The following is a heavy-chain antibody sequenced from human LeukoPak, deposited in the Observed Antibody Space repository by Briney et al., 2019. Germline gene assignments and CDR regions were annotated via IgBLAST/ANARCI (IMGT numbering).Heavy chain of an antibody. D-gene: IGHD3-22*01. Sequence: GGSLRLSCAPSGFTFSRHGMHWVRQAPGKGLEWVAVIWYDGSNKYYADSVKGRFTISRDNSKNTLYLQMNSLRAEDTAVYYCARDTLYYDSSGYPHLDYWGQGTLVTVSS. CDR3: ARDTLYYDSSGYPHLDY. CDR1: GFTFSRHG. V-gene: IGHV3-33*08. CDR2: IWYDGSNK. J-gene: IGHJ4*02.